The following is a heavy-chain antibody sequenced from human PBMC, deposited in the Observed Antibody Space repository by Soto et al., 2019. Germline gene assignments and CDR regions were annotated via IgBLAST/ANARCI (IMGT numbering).Heavy chain of an antibody. J-gene: IGHJ6*02. V-gene: IGHV1-46*01. CDR2: INPSGGST. CDR1: GYTFTSYY. CDR3: ARGRNYYDSSGYSRGMDV. Sequence: GASVKVSCKASGYTFTSYYMHWVRQAPGQGLEWMGIINPSGGSTSYAQKFQGRVTMTRDTSTSTVYMELSSLRSEDTAVYYCARGRNYYDSSGYSRGMDVWGQGTTVTVSS. D-gene: IGHD3-22*01.